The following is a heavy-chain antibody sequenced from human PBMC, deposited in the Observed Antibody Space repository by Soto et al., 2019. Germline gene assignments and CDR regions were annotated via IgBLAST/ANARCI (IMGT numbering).Heavy chain of an antibody. CDR2: IYHSGSP. Sequence: TLSLTCAVSGGSISSGGYTWSWIRQPPGKGLEWIGYIYHSGSPYYNPSLKSRVTISVDRSKNQFSLKLSSVTAADTAVYYCGRAHYGDYGYGMDVWGQGTTVTVSS. CDR1: GGSISSGGYT. CDR3: GRAHYGDYGYGMDV. D-gene: IGHD4-17*01. V-gene: IGHV4-30-2*01. J-gene: IGHJ6*02.